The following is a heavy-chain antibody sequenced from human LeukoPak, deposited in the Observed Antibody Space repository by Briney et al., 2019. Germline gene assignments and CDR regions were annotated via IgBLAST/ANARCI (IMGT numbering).Heavy chain of an antibody. CDR2: ISAGNGDT. CDR3: ARDRLVNPCSSTTCHRNWFDP. CDR1: GYTFISYA. V-gene: IGHV1-3*01. D-gene: IGHD2-2*01. J-gene: IGHJ5*02. Sequence: ASVKVSCKASGYTFISYAIHWVRQAPGQRLEWMGWISAGNGDTKYSQKFQGRVTITRDTSASMAYMELSSLRSEDTAVYYCARDRLVNPCSSTTCHRNWFDPWGQGTLVTVSS.